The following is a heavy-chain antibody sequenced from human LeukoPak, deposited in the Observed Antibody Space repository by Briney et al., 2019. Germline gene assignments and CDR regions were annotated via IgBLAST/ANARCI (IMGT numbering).Heavy chain of an antibody. V-gene: IGHV3-48*03. CDR2: ISSSGSTI. J-gene: IGHJ4*02. D-gene: IGHD4-17*01. CDR1: DSTLGTF. Sequence: GGSLSSPGQALDSTLGTFELDGSARAPGKGLEWISYISSSGSTIYYADSVKGRFAISRDNAKSSLYLQMKSLRAEDTAVYYCARDGGAWFDYWGQGTLVTVSS. CDR3: ARDGGAWFDY.